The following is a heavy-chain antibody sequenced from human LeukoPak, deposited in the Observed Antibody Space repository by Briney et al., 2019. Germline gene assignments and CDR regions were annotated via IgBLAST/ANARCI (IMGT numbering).Heavy chain of an antibody. Sequence: PGRTLRLSCVVSAFTFRTYSMHWVRPAPGQGLEFVSSIRGSTSYIYYTDSVRGRLTLSRDNAKTSLYLEMNSLRAEDTAVYYCARGSDFVWGSYRPYFDYWGQGTLVTVSS. CDR2: IRGSTSYI. D-gene: IGHD3-16*02. CDR3: ARGSDFVWGSYRPYFDY. CDR1: AFTFRTYS. V-gene: IGHV3-21*01. J-gene: IGHJ4*02.